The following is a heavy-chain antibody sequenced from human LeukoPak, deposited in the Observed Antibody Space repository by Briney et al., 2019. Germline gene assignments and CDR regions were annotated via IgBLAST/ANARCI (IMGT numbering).Heavy chain of an antibody. Sequence: SETLSLTCAVYGGSFSGYYWSWIRQPPGKGLEWIGEINHSGSTNYNPSLKSRVTISVDTSKNQFSLKLSSVTAADTAVYYCARGGQLWLGYYYYGMDVWGQGTTVTVSS. CDR3: ARGGQLWLGYYYYGMDV. J-gene: IGHJ6*02. CDR1: GGSFSGYY. CDR2: INHSGST. V-gene: IGHV4-34*01. D-gene: IGHD5-18*01.